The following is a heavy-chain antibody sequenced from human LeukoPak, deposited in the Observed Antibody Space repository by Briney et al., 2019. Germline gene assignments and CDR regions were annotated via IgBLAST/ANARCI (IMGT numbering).Heavy chain of an antibody. CDR2: ISAYNGNT. Sequence: GASVTVSCKASGYTFTSYGISWVRQAPGQGLEWMGWISAYNGNTNYAQKLQGRVTMTTDTSTSTAYMELRSLRSDDTAVYYCARVVTTVTGGDYYYYYYMDVWGKGTTVTVSS. CDR3: ARVVTTVTGGDYYYYYYMDV. CDR1: GYTFTSYG. V-gene: IGHV1-18*01. D-gene: IGHD4-17*01. J-gene: IGHJ6*03.